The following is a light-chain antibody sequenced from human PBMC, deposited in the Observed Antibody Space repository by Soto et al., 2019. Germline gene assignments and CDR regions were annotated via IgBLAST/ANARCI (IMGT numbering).Light chain of an antibody. CDR2: DTS. Sequence: EIALTQSPATLSLSPGEGATLSCRASHSVSRYLAWYQQRPGQAPRLLIYDTSNRATGIPARFSGSGSGTDFTLTISSLEPEDFEVYYCQQRNNWPWTFGGGTKVEIK. J-gene: IGKJ4*01. CDR3: QQRNNWPWT. V-gene: IGKV3-11*01. CDR1: HSVSRY.